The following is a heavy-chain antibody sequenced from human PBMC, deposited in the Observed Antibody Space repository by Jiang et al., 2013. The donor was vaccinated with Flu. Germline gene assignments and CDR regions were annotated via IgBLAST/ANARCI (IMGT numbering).Heavy chain of an antibody. CDR2: VFPDGST. CDR1: GVSMTGSTSS. D-gene: IGHD3-10*01. J-gene: IGHJ5*02. CDR3: ARLSGRSWFDP. Sequence: TLSLSCNVSGVSMTGSTSSWGWIRQPPGKGLEWIGSVFPDGSTYYNPSLKGRVTISVYSFKNFFSLSLTSATAADTAAYYCARLSGRSWFDPWGQGTQVTVSS. V-gene: IGHV4-39*02.